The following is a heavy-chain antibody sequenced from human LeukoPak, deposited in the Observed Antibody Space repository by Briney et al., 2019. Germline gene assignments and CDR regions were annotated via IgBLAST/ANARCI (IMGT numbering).Heavy chain of an antibody. J-gene: IGHJ4*02. Sequence: GGSLRLSCAASGFTFSNYWIHWVRQAPGKGLVWVSCINSDGRNTIYADSVKGRFTISRDNAENTLHLQMNSLRAGDTAVYYCARDLYRSGSHSFDYWGQGTLVTVSS. CDR2: INSDGRNT. V-gene: IGHV3-74*01. CDR1: GFTFSNYW. D-gene: IGHD2-15*01. CDR3: ARDLYRSGSHSFDY.